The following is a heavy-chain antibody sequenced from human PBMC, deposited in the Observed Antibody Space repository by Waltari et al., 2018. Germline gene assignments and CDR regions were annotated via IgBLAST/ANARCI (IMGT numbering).Heavy chain of an antibody. CDR1: GFTFSSYS. CDR2: ISSSSSTI. J-gene: IGHJ4*02. V-gene: IGHV3-48*04. D-gene: IGHD1-1*01. Sequence: EVQLVESGGGLVQPGGSLRLSCAASGFTFSSYSMNWVRQAPGKGLEWVSYISSSSSTIYYADSVKGRFTISRDNAKNSLYLQMNSLRAEDTAVYYCARGGTGSGQGIDFDYWGQGTLVTVSS. CDR3: ARGGTGSGQGIDFDY.